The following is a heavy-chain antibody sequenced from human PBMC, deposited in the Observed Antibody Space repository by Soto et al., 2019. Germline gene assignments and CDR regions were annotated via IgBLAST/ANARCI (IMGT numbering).Heavy chain of an antibody. D-gene: IGHD3-16*01. CDR3: YSGGGLVAFDI. V-gene: IGHV4-39*01. CDR1: GGSISSSNYY. J-gene: IGHJ3*02. CDR2: IYYSGST. Sequence: SETLSLTCTVSGGSISSSNYYWGWIRQPPGKGLEWIGTIYYSGSTYYNPSLTSRVTISVDTSKNQFSLKLTSVTAADTALYYCYSGGGLVAFDIWGQGTMVT.